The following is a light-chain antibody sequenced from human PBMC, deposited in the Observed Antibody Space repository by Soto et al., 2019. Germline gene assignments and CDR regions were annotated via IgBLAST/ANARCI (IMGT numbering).Light chain of an antibody. J-gene: IGKJ1*01. CDR3: QQYRGYSWT. CDR2: KAS. CDR1: QSVTSW. Sequence: DIQMTQSPSSLSASVGDRVTITWRASQSVTSWLGWYQQKPGKAPNLLIYKASNLEYGVSSRFSGSGYGTEFTLTISSLQPDDFATYYCQQYRGYSWTFGQGTKVEIK. V-gene: IGKV1-5*03.